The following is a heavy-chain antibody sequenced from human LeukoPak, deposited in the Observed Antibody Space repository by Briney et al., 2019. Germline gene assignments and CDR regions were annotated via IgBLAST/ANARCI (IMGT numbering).Heavy chain of an antibody. J-gene: IGHJ5*02. CDR1: GFTFSSYS. D-gene: IGHD3-10*01. CDR2: ISSSSSYI. Sequence: GGSLRLSCAASGFTFSSYSMNWVRQAPGKGLEWVSSISSSSSYIYYADSVKGRFTISRDNAKNSLYLQMNSLRAEDTAVYYCARDQRAQRRVLLWFGERAPFDPWGQGTLVTVSS. V-gene: IGHV3-21*01. CDR3: ARDQRAQRRVLLWFGERAPFDP.